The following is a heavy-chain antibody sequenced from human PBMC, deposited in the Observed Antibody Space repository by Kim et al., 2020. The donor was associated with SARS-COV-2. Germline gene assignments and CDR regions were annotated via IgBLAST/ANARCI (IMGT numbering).Heavy chain of an antibody. CDR2: ISGSGGST. CDR1: GFTFSSYA. CDR3: AKYELLERPLGGWFDP. V-gene: IGHV3-23*01. D-gene: IGHD1-26*01. J-gene: IGHJ5*02. Sequence: GGSLRLSCAASGFTFSSYAMSWVRQAPGKGLEWVSAISGSGGSTYYADSVKGRFTISRDNSKNTLYLQMNSLRAEDTAVYYCAKYELLERPLGGWFDPWGQGTLVTVSS.